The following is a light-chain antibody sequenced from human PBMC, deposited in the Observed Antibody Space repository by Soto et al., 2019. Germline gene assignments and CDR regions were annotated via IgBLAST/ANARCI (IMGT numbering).Light chain of an antibody. CDR1: QDIRKY. J-gene: IGKJ1*01. CDR3: QQYNSYSPT. Sequence: DIQMTQSPSTLSASVWDTVTITCQASQDIRKYLNWYQQKPGKAPNLLIYDTSNLETGVPSRFSGSGSETEFTLTISGLQPGDSATYYCQQYNSYSPTFGQGTKVDIK. CDR2: DTS. V-gene: IGKV1-33*01.